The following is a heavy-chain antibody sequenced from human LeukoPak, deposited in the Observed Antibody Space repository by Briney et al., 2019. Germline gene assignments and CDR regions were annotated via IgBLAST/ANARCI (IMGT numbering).Heavy chain of an antibody. V-gene: IGHV4-39*01. Sequence: PSETLSLTCSVSGGSISSSGYYWGWIRQPPGKGLEWIGRIYYGGGTNYNPSLKGRVTISVDTSKTQFSLKVRSVTAADTAVYYCARLGPYYYDSSAYWGQGTLVTVSS. D-gene: IGHD3-22*01. CDR2: IYYGGGT. CDR3: ARLGPYYYDSSAY. CDR1: GGSISSSGYY. J-gene: IGHJ4*02.